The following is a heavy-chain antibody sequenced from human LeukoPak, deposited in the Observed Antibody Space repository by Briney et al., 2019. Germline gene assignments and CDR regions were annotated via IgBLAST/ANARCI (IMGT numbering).Heavy chain of an antibody. CDR2: ILYDGSNK. V-gene: IGHV3-30-3*01. D-gene: IGHD6-19*01. J-gene: IGHJ4*02. CDR1: GFTFSGYP. Sequence: GGSLRLSCGASGFTFSGYPIHWVRQAPGRGLEGVAVILYDGSNKYYADSVKGRFTISRDNSKNTLYLQMNSLRAEDTAVYYCARLPYSSGWYELDYWGQGTLVTVSS. CDR3: ARLPYSSGWYELDY.